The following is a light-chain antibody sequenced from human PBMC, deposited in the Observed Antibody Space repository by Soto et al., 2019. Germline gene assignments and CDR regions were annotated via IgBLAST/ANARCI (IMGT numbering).Light chain of an antibody. V-gene: IGKV3-15*01. Sequence: EIVLTQSPATLSVSPGDRATLSCRASQSVSSDLAWFQQKPGQAPRFLIYDASTRATGIPARFSGSGSETDFTLTISSLQSEDVAIYYCQKYNNWPLTFGGGTKVEIK. CDR2: DAS. CDR1: QSVSSD. CDR3: QKYNNWPLT. J-gene: IGKJ4*01.